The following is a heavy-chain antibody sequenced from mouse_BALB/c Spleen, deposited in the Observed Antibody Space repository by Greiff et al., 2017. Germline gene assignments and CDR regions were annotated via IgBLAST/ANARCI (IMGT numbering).Heavy chain of an antibody. CDR2: IDPANGNT. CDR3: VSTGTGNY. V-gene: IGHV14-3*02. J-gene: IGHJ2*01. D-gene: IGHD4-1*02. Sequence: VQLKESGAELVKPGASVKLSCTASGFNIKDTYMHWVKQRPEQGLEWIGRIDPANGNTKYDPKFQGKATITADTSSNTAYLQLSSLTSEDTAVYYCVSTGTGNYWGQGTTLTVSS. CDR1: GFNIKDTY.